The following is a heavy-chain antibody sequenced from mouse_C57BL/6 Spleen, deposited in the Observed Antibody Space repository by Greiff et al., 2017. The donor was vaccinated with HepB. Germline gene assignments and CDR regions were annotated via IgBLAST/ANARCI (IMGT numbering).Heavy chain of an antibody. CDR2: IDPENGDT. J-gene: IGHJ2*01. V-gene: IGHV14-4*01. CDR3: TTPTIVPLDY. CDR1: GFNIKDDY. Sequence: VQLKESGAELVRPGASVKLSCTASGFNIKDDYMHWVKQRPEQGLEWIGWIDPENGDTEYASKFQGKATITADTSSNTAYLQLSSLTSEDTAVYYCTTPTIVPLDYWGQGTTLTVSS. D-gene: IGHD2-5*01.